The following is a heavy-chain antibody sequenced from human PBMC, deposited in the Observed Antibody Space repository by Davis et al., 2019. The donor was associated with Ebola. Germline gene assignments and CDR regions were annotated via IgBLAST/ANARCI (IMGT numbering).Heavy chain of an antibody. CDR3: ARDWGSAANAFDT. J-gene: IGHJ3*02. D-gene: IGHD3-16*01. CDR1: GFTFSSYS. Sequence: GESLKISCAASGFTFSSYSMNWVRQAPGKGLEWVSSISSSSSYIYYADSVKGRFTISRDNAKNSLYLQMNSLRAEDTAVYYCARDWGSAANAFDTWGQGTMVTVSS. CDR2: ISSSSSYI. V-gene: IGHV3-21*01.